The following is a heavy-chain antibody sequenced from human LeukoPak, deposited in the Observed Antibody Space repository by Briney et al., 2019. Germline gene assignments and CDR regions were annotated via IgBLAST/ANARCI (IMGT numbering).Heavy chain of an antibody. CDR2: IYYSGST. CDR3: ARDRFGFDY. J-gene: IGHJ4*02. D-gene: IGHD3-16*01. Sequence: PSETLSLTCTVSGGSVSGDGYYWSWIRQPPGKGLEWIGYIYYSGSTNYNPSLKSRVTISVDTSKNQFSLKLSSVTAADTAVYYCARDRFGFDYWGQGTLVTVSS. V-gene: IGHV4-61*08. CDR1: GGSVSGDGYY.